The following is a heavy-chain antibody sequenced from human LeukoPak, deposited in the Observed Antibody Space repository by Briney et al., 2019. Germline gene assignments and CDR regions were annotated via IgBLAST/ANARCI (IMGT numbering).Heavy chain of an antibody. CDR3: ARVLGSPSSWYLDAFDI. Sequence: SQTLSLTCAISGDSVSSNSAAWNWIRQSPSRGLEWLGRTYYRSKWYNDYAVSVKSRITINPDTSKNQFPLQLNSVTPEDTAVYYCARVLGSPSSWYLDAFDIWGQGTMVTVSS. CDR2: TYYRSKWYN. J-gene: IGHJ3*02. CDR1: GDSVSSNSAA. V-gene: IGHV6-1*01. D-gene: IGHD6-13*01.